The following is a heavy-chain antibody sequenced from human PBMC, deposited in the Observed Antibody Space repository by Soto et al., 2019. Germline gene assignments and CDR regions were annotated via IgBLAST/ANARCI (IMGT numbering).Heavy chain of an antibody. J-gene: IGHJ5*02. Sequence: ASVKVSCKASGGTFSSYTISWVRQAPGQGLEWMGRIIPILGIANYAQKFQGRVTITADKSTSTAYMELSSLRSEDTAVYYCARAGNRYCSSTSCYGGVGTSYNWFDPWGQGTLVTVSS. D-gene: IGHD2-2*01. CDR2: IIPILGIA. V-gene: IGHV1-69*02. CDR3: ARAGNRYCSSTSCYGGVGTSYNWFDP. CDR1: GGTFSSYT.